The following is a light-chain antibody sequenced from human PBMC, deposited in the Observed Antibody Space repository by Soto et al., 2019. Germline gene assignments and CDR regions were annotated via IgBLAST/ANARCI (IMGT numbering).Light chain of an antibody. CDR2: KVS. CDR3: MQGTHWPT. CDR1: QSLAYGDGITY. J-gene: IGKJ1*01. Sequence: DVVMTQSPLSLPVALGRPASISCRSSQSLAYGDGITYLNWFHQRPGQSPRRLIYKVSNRDSGVPDRFSGSGLGTDFTLKISRVEAEDVGVYYCMQGTHWPTFGQGTKLEIK. V-gene: IGKV2-30*01.